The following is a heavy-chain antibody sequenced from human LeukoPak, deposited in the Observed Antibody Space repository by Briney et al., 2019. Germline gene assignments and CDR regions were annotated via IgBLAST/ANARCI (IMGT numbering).Heavy chain of an antibody. CDR2: IYYKGNT. V-gene: IGHV4-59*08. J-gene: IGHJ4*02. CDR1: GGSINTHY. D-gene: IGHD6-19*01. CDR3: VRRDNTGWNYFNY. Sequence: PSETLSLTCTVSGGSINTHYWSWIRQPPGKGLEWIGDIYYKGNTNYNPSLKSRVTISVDTSKNHLSLKLTPVLAADTAIYYCVRRDNTGWNYFNYWGQGILVTVSS.